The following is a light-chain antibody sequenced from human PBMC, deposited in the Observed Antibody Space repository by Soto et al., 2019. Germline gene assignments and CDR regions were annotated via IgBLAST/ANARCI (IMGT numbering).Light chain of an antibody. CDR1: QDISDY. CDR2: DAS. CDR3: QQYDNVPLT. J-gene: IGKJ4*01. V-gene: IGKV1-33*01. Sequence: FQMTHSPSSLSASVLYRVSITFQAIQDISDYLNWYQQKPGRAPKLLIYDASNLETGVPSRFSGSGSGTDFTLTISSLQPEDIATYYCQQYDNVPLTFGGGTKVDIK.